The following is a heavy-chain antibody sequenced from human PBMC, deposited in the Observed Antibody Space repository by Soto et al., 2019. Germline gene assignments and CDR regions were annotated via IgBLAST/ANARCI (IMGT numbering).Heavy chain of an antibody. CDR2: VSYEGSV. V-gene: IGHV4-61*01. J-gene: IGHJ5*02. CDR1: RDSVTSVNNY. CDR3: ARGSAWPNNFFDP. D-gene: IGHD1-20*01. Sequence: QVQLQESRPGLVKASETLSLTCTVSRDSVTSVNNYWSWIRQPPGKGLEWIGYVSYEGSVNYEPSLKSRLTISLDAPKNQFSLHLTSVTAADTALYFCARGSAWPNNFFDPWGQGMRVIVSS.